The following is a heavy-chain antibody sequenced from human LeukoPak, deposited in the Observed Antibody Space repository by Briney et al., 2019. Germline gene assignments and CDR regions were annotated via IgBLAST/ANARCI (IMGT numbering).Heavy chain of an antibody. D-gene: IGHD3-10*01. CDR2: INHSGST. V-gene: IGHV4-34*01. CDR3: ARRITMVRGVKYYYYMDV. CDR1: GGSFSGYY. Sequence: SETLSLTCAVYGGSFSGYYWSWIRQPPGKGLEWIGEINHSGSTNYNPSLKSRVTISVDTSKNQFPLKLSSVTAADTAVYYCARRITMVRGVKYYYYMDVWGKGTTVTVSS. J-gene: IGHJ6*03.